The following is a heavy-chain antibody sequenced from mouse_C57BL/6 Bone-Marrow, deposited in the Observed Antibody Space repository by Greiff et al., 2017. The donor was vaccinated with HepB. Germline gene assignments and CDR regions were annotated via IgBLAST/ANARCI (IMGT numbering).Heavy chain of an antibody. J-gene: IGHJ2*01. Sequence: DVKVEESGPGLVKPSQSLSLTCSVTGYSITSGYYWTWIRQFPGTKLEWMGYISYDGSNNYNPSLKNRISITRDTAKNQYFLKLKSVTTEDTATYYCARGYGVDFDYWGQGTTLTVSS. CDR3: ARGYGVDFDY. CDR1: GYSITSGYY. D-gene: IGHD3-1*01. V-gene: IGHV3-6*01. CDR2: ISYDGSN.